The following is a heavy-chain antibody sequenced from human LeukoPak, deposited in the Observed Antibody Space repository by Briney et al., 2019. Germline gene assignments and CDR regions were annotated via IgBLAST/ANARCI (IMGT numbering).Heavy chain of an antibody. D-gene: IGHD3-3*01. J-gene: IGHJ5*02. CDR1: GFTFSSYG. CDR2: ISSSSSYI. CDR3: ARGRRDYDFWSGYYSWFDP. Sequence: GGSLRLSCAASGFTFSSYGMNWVRQAPGKGLEWVSSISSSSSYIYYADSVKGRFTISRDNAKNSLYLQMNSLRAEDTAVYYCARGRRDYDFWSGYYSWFDPWGQGTLVTVSS. V-gene: IGHV3-21*01.